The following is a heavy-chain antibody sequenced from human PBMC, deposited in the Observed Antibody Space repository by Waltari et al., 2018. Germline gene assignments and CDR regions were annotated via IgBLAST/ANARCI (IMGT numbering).Heavy chain of an antibody. CDR3: AKGGFGGSSWYLDY. V-gene: IGHV3-43D*04. D-gene: IGHD6-13*01. CDR2: ISWDGGST. CDR1: GFTFAAYA. J-gene: IGHJ4*02. Sequence: EVQLVESGGVVVQPGGSLRLSCAASGFTFAAYALHWVRHAPGKGLEWVSLISWDGGSTYYADSVKGRFTISRDNSKNSLYLQMNSLRAEDTALYYCAKGGFGGSSWYLDYWGQGTLVTVSS.